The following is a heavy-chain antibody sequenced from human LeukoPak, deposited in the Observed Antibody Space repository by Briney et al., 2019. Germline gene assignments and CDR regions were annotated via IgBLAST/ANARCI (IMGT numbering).Heavy chain of an antibody. Sequence: ASVKVCCKAAGYTFTGYYLHWVRQAPGQGGEGMGWINPHSGGTNYAQKFQGRVTMTRDTSISTAYMELSRLRSDDTAVYYCVRDRTRYCSSTSCPLDYWGQGTLVTVSS. CDR2: INPHSGGT. CDR3: VRDRTRYCSSTSCPLDY. CDR1: GYTFTGYY. D-gene: IGHD2-2*01. V-gene: IGHV1-2*02. J-gene: IGHJ4*02.